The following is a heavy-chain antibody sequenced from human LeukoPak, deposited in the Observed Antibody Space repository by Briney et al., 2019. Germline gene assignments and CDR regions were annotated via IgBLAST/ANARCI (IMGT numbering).Heavy chain of an antibody. CDR1: GFTFDDYA. Sequence: GGSLRLSCAASGFTFDDYAMHWVRQAPGKGLEWVSGISWNSGSIGYADSVKGRFTISRDNAKNSLYLQMNSLRAEDTALYYCAKGYYDFWSGYYGYWGQGTLVTVSS. CDR3: AKGYYDFWSGYYGY. CDR2: ISWNSGSI. J-gene: IGHJ4*02. D-gene: IGHD3-3*01. V-gene: IGHV3-9*01.